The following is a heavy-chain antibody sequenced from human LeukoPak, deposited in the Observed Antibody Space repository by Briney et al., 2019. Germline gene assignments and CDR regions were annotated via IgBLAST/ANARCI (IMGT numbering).Heavy chain of an antibody. J-gene: IGHJ5*02. V-gene: IGHV3-74*01. CDR1: GFTLTSYC. Sequence: GGSLRHSRAPSGFTLTSYCLNGVHPVPRKGVVWVSLINPDGRTTTYADSVKGRFTISRDNAKNTVYLQMSSLRDEDTAIYYCARDLHGSLDRWGQGTLVTVSS. CDR2: INPDGRTT. D-gene: IGHD2-2*03. CDR3: ARDLHGSLDR.